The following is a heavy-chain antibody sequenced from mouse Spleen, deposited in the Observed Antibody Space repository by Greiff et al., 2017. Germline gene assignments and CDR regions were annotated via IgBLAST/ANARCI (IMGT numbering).Heavy chain of an antibody. CDR3: AREGTVVATPYYYAMDY. J-gene: IGHJ4*01. V-gene: IGHV1-39*01. CDR2: INPNYGTT. CDR1: GYSFTDYN. D-gene: IGHD1-1*01. Sequence: VQLQQSGPELVKPGASVKISCKASGYSFTDYNMNWVKQSNGKSLEWIGVINPNYGTTSYNQKFKGKATLTVDQSSSTAYMQLNSLTSEDSAVYYCAREGTVVATPYYYAMDYWGQGTSVTVSS.